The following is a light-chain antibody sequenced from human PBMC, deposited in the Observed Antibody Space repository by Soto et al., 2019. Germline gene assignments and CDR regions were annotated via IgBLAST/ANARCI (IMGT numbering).Light chain of an antibody. Sequence: QSVLTQPPSASGTPGQRVTISCSGSNSNIGSNTVNWYQQLPGTAPKLLIYSNNQRPSGVPDRISGSKSGTSASLAISGLQSEDEADYYCAAWDDSLNGLYVFGTGTKVTVL. CDR3: AAWDDSLNGLYV. V-gene: IGLV1-44*01. CDR1: NSNIGSNT. J-gene: IGLJ1*01. CDR2: SNN.